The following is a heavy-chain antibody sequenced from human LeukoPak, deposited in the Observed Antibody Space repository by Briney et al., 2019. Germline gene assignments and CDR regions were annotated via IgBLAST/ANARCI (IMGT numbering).Heavy chain of an antibody. Sequence: PGGSLRLSCAASGFTCSSYAMHWVGQAPGKGLKGVAVISYDGSNKYYADSVKGRFTISRDNSKNTLYLQMNSLRAEDTAVYYCARSKGPAIRLGDAFDIWGQGTMVTVSS. CDR1: GFTCSSYA. D-gene: IGHD5-18*01. CDR3: ARSKGPAIRLGDAFDI. V-gene: IGHV3-30*04. CDR2: ISYDGSNK. J-gene: IGHJ3*02.